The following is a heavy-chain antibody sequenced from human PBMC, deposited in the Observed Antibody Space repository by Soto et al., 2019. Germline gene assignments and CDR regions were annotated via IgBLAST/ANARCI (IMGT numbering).Heavy chain of an antibody. D-gene: IGHD2-2*01. J-gene: IGHJ4*02. CDR2: ISVSGGTT. CDR1: VFNFSSFV. V-gene: IGHV3-23*01. CDR3: AKDGYSSTRNNPLDY. Sequence: PWWSLRLSCASSVFNFSSFVMWWVRQSPGKGLEWGSCISVSGGTTYYADSVKGRFISSRDNSKNTLNLQINSLRVEDTAVYYCAKDGYSSTRNNPLDYWGQGTLVTVSS.